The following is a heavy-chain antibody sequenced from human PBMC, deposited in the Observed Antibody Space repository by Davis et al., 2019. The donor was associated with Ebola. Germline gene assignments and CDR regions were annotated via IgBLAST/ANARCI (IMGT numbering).Heavy chain of an antibody. D-gene: IGHD2-2*01. J-gene: IGHJ4*02. Sequence: GESLKISCAASGLTFSRHSLNWVRQAPGKGLECVASISASDLDPYYADSVKARFTTSRDNAKNSLFLQMNSLRVEDTAMYYCAGDGVAAASDYWGQGTMVTVSS. V-gene: IGHV3-21*06. CDR1: GLTFSRHS. CDR2: ISASDLDP. CDR3: AGDGVAAASDY.